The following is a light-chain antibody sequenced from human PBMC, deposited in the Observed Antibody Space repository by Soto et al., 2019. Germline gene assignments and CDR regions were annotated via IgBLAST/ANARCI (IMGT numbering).Light chain of an antibody. V-gene: IGKV3-20*01. CDR2: GAS. Sequence: EIVLTHSPGTLSLSPVERATLSFSSSQSVSSSYLAWYQQKPGQAPRLLIYGASSRATGIPDRFSGSGSGTDFTLTISRLEPEDFAVYYCQQYGTSLGITFGQGTRLEIK. CDR1: QSVSSSY. J-gene: IGKJ5*01. CDR3: QQYGTSLGIT.